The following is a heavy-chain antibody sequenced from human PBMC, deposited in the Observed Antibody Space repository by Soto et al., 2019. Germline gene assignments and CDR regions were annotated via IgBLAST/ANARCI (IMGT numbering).Heavy chain of an antibody. CDR1: GGSFSGYY. CDR2: IYHSGST. V-gene: IGHV4-34*01. D-gene: IGHD3-3*01. CDR3: ARGPTHPDYDFWSGYLPLYYYYGMDV. Sequence: SETLSLTCAVYGGSFSGYYWSWIRQPPGKGLEWIGEIYHSGSTNYNPSLKSRVTISVDKSKNQFSLKLSSVTAADTAVYYCARGPTHPDYDFWSGYLPLYYYYGMDVWGQGTTVTVSS. J-gene: IGHJ6*02.